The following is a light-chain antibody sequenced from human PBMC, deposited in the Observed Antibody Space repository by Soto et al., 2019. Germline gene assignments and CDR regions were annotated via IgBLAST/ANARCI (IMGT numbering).Light chain of an antibody. J-gene: IGKJ5*01. Sequence: DIQMSQSPSTLPASVGDRVTITCRASQSISSWLAWYHKTPGKAPKLXIYDASPLGSGVPSRFSGSESGTDFTLTISSLQPEDFATAYCQQSYTNTITFGQGTRLEIK. CDR3: QQSYTNTIT. CDR2: DAS. CDR1: QSISSW. V-gene: IGKV1-5*01.